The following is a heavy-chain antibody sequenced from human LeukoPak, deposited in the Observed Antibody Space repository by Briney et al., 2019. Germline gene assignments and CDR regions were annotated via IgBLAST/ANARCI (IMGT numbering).Heavy chain of an antibody. Sequence: SETLSLTCTVSGGSINSYYWSWIRQPAGKGLEWIGRIYTSGSTNYNPSLKSRVTMSVDTSKNQFSLKLSSVTAADTAVYYCARGDVDIVAKDPYYYYGMDVWGQGTTVTVSS. V-gene: IGHV4-4*07. CDR1: GGSINSYY. CDR2: IYTSGST. D-gene: IGHD5-12*01. J-gene: IGHJ6*02. CDR3: ARGDVDIVAKDPYYYYGMDV.